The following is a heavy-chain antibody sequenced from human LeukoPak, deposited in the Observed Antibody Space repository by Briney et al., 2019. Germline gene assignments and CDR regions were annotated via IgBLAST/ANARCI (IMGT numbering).Heavy chain of an antibody. CDR3: ARHDYLGGMIISYFDY. CDR2: IYYSGST. Sequence: SETLSLTCNVSGGSISSSGYYWGWIRQPPGKGLEWIGSIYYSGSTYYNPSLKSRVTISVDTSKNQFSLKLSSVTAADTAVYYCARHDYLGGMIISYFDYWGQGTLVTVSS. J-gene: IGHJ4*02. CDR1: GGSISSSGYY. V-gene: IGHV4-39*01. D-gene: IGHD3-22*01.